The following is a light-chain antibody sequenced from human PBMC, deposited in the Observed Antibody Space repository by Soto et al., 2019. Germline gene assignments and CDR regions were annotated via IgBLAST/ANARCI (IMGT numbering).Light chain of an antibody. CDR1: SSDVGGYNY. V-gene: IGLV2-14*01. J-gene: IGLJ1*01. CDR3: SSYTRSSTLEV. CDR2: EVS. Sequence: QSVLTQPASVSGSPGQSITISCTGTSSDVGGYNYVSWYQQHPGKAPKLMIYEVSNRPSGVSNRFSGSKSGNTASLTISGLQAEDEADDYCSSYTRSSTLEVFGTGTKLTVL.